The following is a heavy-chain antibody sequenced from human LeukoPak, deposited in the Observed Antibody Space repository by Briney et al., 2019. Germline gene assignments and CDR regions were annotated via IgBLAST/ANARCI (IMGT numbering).Heavy chain of an antibody. Sequence: PSETLSLTCTVSCGSISIYYWMYIPHPPGKALEGIGYIYYSGSTNYNHSLKTRVTISVATSTNQFSLALSSVTGADTAVYYCARGAGSHEYYFDYWGQGTLVTVSS. D-gene: IGHD3-10*01. J-gene: IGHJ4*02. CDR3: ARGAGSHEYYFDY. V-gene: IGHV4-59*01. CDR1: CGSISIYY. CDR2: IYYSGST.